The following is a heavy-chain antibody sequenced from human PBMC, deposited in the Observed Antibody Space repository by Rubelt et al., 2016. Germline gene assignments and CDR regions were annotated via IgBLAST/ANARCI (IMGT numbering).Heavy chain of an antibody. Sequence: QVQLQQWGAGLLKPSETLSLTCAVYGGSFSGYYWSWIRQPPGKGMEWTGEINHSGSTNFNPSPEGVATGVVDTSKCQVSRMLSSVAAAETAVYDGARGRSWYGKYYFDYWGQGTLVTVSS. J-gene: IGHJ4*02. D-gene: IGHD6-13*01. V-gene: IGHV4-34*01. CDR1: GGSFSGYY. CDR3: ARGRSWYGKYYFDY. CDR2: INHSGST.